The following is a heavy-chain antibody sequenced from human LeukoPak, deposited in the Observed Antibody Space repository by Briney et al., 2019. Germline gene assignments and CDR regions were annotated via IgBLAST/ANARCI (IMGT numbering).Heavy chain of an antibody. J-gene: IGHJ4*02. CDR3: AKEGAAPGPDFDY. Sequence: SETLSLTCTVSGASIRDYYWSRIRQPAGKGLEWIGRIIPSGTTNYNPSLESRVTMSVETSKNQFSLKLSSVTAADAAVYYCAKEGAAPGPDFDYWGQGTLVIVSS. V-gene: IGHV4-4*07. CDR2: IIPSGTT. CDR1: GASIRDYY. D-gene: IGHD6-13*01.